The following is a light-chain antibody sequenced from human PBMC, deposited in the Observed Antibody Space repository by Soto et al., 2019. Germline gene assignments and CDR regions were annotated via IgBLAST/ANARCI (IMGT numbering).Light chain of an antibody. CDR2: GAS. J-gene: IGKJ4*01. CDR3: QQYNNPLT. Sequence: EXVMTQSPATLSVSPGERATLSCRASQSVSSNLAWYQQKPGQAPRLLIYGASIRATGIPARFSGSGSGTEFTLTISSLQSEDFAVYYCQQYNNPLTFGGGTKVDIK. V-gene: IGKV3-15*01. CDR1: QSVSSN.